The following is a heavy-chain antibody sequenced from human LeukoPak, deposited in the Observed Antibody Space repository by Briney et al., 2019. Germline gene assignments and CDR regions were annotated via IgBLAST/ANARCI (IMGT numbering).Heavy chain of an antibody. CDR3: AREEYPNAFDI. V-gene: IGHV4-34*01. CDR1: GGSISSGGYY. J-gene: IGHJ3*02. Sequence: SSETLSLTCAVSGGSISSGGYYWSWIRQPPGKGLEWIGEINHGGSTNYNPSLKSRVTISVDTSKNQFSLKLSSVTAADTAVYYCAREEYPNAFDIWGQGAMVTVSS. CDR2: INHGGST. D-gene: IGHD2/OR15-2a*01.